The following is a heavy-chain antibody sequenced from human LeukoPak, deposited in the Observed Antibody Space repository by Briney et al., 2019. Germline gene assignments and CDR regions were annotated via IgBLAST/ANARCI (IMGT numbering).Heavy chain of an antibody. CDR3: AKTTVTPPYYMDV. CDR2: ISGSGGST. V-gene: IGHV3-23*01. CDR1: GFTFSTYG. D-gene: IGHD4-11*01. Sequence: GGTLRLSCAASGFTFSTYGMSWVRQAPGKGLVWVSAISGSGGSTYYADSVKGRFTISRDNSKNTLYLQMNTLRAEDTAVYYCAKTTVTPPYYMDVWGKGTTVTVSS. J-gene: IGHJ6*03.